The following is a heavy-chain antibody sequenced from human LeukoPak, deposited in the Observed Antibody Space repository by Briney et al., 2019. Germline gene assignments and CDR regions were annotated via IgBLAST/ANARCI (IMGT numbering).Heavy chain of an antibody. CDR1: GYYFTSDW. V-gene: IGHV5-51*01. J-gene: IGHJ4*02. CDR2: SNPGDSDT. Sequence: SLKISCKGSGYYFTSDWIGWVRHMPERCLEWMGVSNPGDSDTRYSPSFQGQVTISVDKSVTTAYLQWSSLRASDTAIYFCARLGDLYGDYRINDYWGQGDLVSVS. D-gene: IGHD4-17*01. CDR3: ARLGDLYGDYRINDY.